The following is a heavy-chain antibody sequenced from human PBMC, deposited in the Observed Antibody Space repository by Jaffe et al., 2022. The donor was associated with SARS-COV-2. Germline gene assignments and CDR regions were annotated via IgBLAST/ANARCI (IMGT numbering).Heavy chain of an antibody. D-gene: IGHD1-26*01. V-gene: IGHV3-7*01. CDR2: IKQDGSEK. Sequence: EVQLVESGGGLVQPGGSLRLSCAASGFTFSSYWMSWVRQAPGKGLEWVANIKQDGSEKYYVDSVKGRFTISRDNAKNSLYLQMNSLRAEDTAVYYCARVMWEMATIWDPPNFDYWGQGTLVTVSS. J-gene: IGHJ4*02. CDR1: GFTFSSYW. CDR3: ARVMWEMATIWDPPNFDY.